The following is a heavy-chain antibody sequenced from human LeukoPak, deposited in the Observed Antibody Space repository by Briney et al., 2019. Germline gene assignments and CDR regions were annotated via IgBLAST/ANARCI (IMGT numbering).Heavy chain of an antibody. Sequence: GASVKVSCKASGYTFTSYYMHWVRQAPGQGLEWMGIINPSGGSTSYAQKFQGRVTMTTDTSTSTAYMELRSLRSDDTAVYYCAREEYYYMDVWGKGTTVTVSS. CDR2: INPSGGST. CDR1: GYTFTSYY. J-gene: IGHJ6*03. V-gene: IGHV1-46*01. CDR3: AREEYYYMDV.